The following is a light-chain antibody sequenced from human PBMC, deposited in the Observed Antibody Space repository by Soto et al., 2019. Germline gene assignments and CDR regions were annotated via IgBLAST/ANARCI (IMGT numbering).Light chain of an antibody. CDR3: KQRADWPIT. CDR1: QSVGSY. CDR2: DAS. J-gene: IGKJ4*01. V-gene: IGKV3-11*01. Sequence: EIVLTQSPAALSLSPGERATLSCRASQSVGSYLAWYQQKPGQAPRLLIYDASERATGTPARFSGTGSGTDFTLTISSLEPEDFAVYYCKQRADWPITFGGGTKVEIK.